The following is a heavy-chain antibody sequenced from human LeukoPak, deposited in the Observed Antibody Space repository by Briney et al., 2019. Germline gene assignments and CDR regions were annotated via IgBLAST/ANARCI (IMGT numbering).Heavy chain of an antibody. Sequence: GGSLRLSCAASGFTFSSYEMNWVRQAPGKGLEWVSYISSSGSTIYYADSVKGRFTISRDNAKNSLYLQMNSLRAEDTAVYYCARIHNDYGDCWGQGTLVTVSS. CDR2: ISSSGSTI. J-gene: IGHJ4*02. D-gene: IGHD5-18*01. V-gene: IGHV3-48*03. CDR3: ARIHNDYGDC. CDR1: GFTFSSYE.